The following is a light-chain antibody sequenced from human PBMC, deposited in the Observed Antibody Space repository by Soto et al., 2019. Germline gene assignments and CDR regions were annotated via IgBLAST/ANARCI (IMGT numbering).Light chain of an antibody. CDR1: QTIIDH. Sequence: EIQMTQSPSALSASTGDIAAINGRASQTIIDHLNWYQQKPGKAPRRLINAASNLQSGVPSRFRGSGSETDFTLTITSLQPEDFATYYCQQSNTTPRTFGQGTKVDIK. CDR3: QQSNTTPRT. CDR2: AAS. J-gene: IGKJ1*01. V-gene: IGKV1-39*01.